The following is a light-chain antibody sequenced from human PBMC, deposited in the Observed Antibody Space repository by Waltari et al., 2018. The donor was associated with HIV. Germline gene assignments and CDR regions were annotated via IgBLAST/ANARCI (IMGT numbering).Light chain of an antibody. CDR3: QQYYSTPCT. V-gene: IGKV4-1*01. CDR1: QSVLYRSNNKEY. Sequence: DIVMTQSPDSLAVSLGERATINCKSSQSVLYRSNNKEYLAWYQQKPGQPPKLLIYWASTRESGVPDRFSGSGSGTDFTLTISSLLAEDVAVYYCQQYYSTPCTFGQGTRVEIK. CDR2: WAS. J-gene: IGKJ1*01.